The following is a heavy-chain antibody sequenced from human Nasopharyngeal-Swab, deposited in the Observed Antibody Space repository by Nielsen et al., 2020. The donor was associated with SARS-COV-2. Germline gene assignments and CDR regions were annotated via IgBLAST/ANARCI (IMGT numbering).Heavy chain of an antibody. D-gene: IGHD3-22*01. Sequence: ASVKVSCKASGYTFTSYGISWVRQAPGQGLEWMGWISAYNGNTNYAQKLQGRVTMTTDTSTSTAYMELRSLRSDDTAVYYCAREAHYYDSSGYYLREFDYWGQGTLVTVSS. CDR3: AREAHYYDSSGYYLREFDY. CDR1: GYTFTSYG. V-gene: IGHV1-18*01. J-gene: IGHJ4*02. CDR2: ISAYNGNT.